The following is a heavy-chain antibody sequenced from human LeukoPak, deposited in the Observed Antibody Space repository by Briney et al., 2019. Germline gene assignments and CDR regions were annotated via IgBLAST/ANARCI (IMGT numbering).Heavy chain of an antibody. CDR2: MNPNSGNT. CDR3: ARNLGDTAMVHLDY. CDR1: GYTFTSYD. J-gene: IGHJ4*02. D-gene: IGHD5-18*01. V-gene: IGHV1-8*03. Sequence: GASVKVSCKASGYTFTSYDINWVRQATGQGLEWMGWMNPNSGNTGYAQKFQGRVTITRNTSTSTAYMELRSLRSDDTAVYYCARNLGDTAMVHLDYWGQGTLVTVSS.